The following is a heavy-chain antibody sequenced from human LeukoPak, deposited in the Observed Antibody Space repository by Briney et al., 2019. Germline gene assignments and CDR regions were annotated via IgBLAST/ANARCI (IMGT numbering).Heavy chain of an antibody. CDR3: ARNNSVVRGALDY. J-gene: IGHJ4*01. D-gene: IGHD3-10*01. Sequence: SETLSLTCSVSGGSMSTNSYYWGWIRRPPGKGLEWIGSVFYSGSPYYNPSFKSRLTISVDTSKNQFSLRLTSVTAADTAVYYCARNNSVVRGALDYWGQGILVTVSS. CDR2: VFYSGSP. V-gene: IGHV4-39*01. CDR1: GGSMSTNSYY.